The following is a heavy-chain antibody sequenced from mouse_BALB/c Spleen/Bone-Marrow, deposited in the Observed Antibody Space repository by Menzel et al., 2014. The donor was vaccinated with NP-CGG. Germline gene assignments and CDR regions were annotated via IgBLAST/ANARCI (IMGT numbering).Heavy chain of an antibody. D-gene: IGHD1-1*01. CDR2: IIPNSGYS. Sequence: QVQLQQSGAELARPGASVKMSYQASGYTFXRYTMHWEKKRPGQGLEWIGYIIPNSGYSNYNQKFKDKATLTADKSSSTAYMQLSSLTSEDSAVYYCTIRYYAMDYWGQGTSVTVSS. CDR1: GYTFXRYT. CDR3: TIRYYAMDY. V-gene: IGHV1-4*01. J-gene: IGHJ4*01.